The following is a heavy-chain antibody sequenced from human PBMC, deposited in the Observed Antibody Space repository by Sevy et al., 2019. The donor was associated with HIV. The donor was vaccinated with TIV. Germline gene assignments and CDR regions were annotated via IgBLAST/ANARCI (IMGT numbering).Heavy chain of an antibody. CDR2: INHSGST. D-gene: IGHD3-22*01. Sequence: SETLSLTCAVYGGSFSGYYWSWIRHPPGKGLEWIGEINHSGSTNYNPSLKSRVTISVDTSKNQFSLKLSSVTAADTAVYYCARGVIDRAFDYWGQGTLVTVSS. CDR3: ARGVIDRAFDY. J-gene: IGHJ4*02. CDR1: GGSFSGYY. V-gene: IGHV4-34*01.